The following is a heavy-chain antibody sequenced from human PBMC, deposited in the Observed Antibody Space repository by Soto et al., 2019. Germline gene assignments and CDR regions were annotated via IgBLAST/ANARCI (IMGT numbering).Heavy chain of an antibody. CDR1: GGTFSSYT. CDR3: ARVPTWVRTLPDFQH. J-gene: IGHJ1*01. V-gene: IGHV1-69*02. Sequence: QVQLVQSGAEVKKPGSSVKVSCKASGGTFSSYTISWVRQAPGQGLEWMGRIIPILGIANNAQKFQGRVTITADKSTSTAHMELSRMRSEDTAVYDCARVPTWVRTLPDFQHWGQGTLVTVSS. D-gene: IGHD1-1*01. CDR2: IIPILGIA.